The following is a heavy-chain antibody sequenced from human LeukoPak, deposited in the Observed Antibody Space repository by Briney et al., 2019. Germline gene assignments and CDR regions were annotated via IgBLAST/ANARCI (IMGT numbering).Heavy chain of an antibody. Sequence: PGGSLRLSCVASGFTFTSYTMNWVRQAPGKGLEWVSYISGGSGDIYYADSVRGRFTTSRDNAKNSLFLQMNSLRDEDTAVYYCARAYYDIRGYYHFDSWGQGALVTVSS. D-gene: IGHD3-22*01. CDR2: ISGGSGDI. J-gene: IGHJ4*02. V-gene: IGHV3-48*02. CDR1: GFTFTSYT. CDR3: ARAYYDIRGYYHFDS.